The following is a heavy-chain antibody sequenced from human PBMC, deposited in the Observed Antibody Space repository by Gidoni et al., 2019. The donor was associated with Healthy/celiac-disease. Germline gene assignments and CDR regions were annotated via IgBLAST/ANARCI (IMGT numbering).Heavy chain of an antibody. CDR3: ARVNDLYDILTGYYGRYFDL. CDR1: GFPFSPYS. Sequence: EVQLVESGGGLVQPGGSLRLSCAASGFPFSPYSMNWVRQAPGKGLEWVSYISSSSSTIYYADSVKGRFTISRDNAKNSLYLQMNSLRDEDTAVYYCARVNDLYDILTGYYGRYFDLWGRGTLVTVSS. J-gene: IGHJ2*01. D-gene: IGHD3-9*01. CDR2: ISSSSSTI. V-gene: IGHV3-48*02.